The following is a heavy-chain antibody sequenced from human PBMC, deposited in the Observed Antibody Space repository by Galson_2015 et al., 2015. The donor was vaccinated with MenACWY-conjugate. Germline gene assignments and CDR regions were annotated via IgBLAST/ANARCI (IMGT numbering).Heavy chain of an antibody. J-gene: IGHJ4*02. Sequence: SLRLSCEASGYTFNNYWMHWVRQPPGQGLEWISYIKADGSFSNYADSVKGRFTISTDNAKNMVYLQMDGLGDEDTAVYFCARDNNWSFDSWGQGTLVTVSS. CDR2: IKADGSFS. V-gene: IGHV3-74*01. CDR1: GYTFNNYW. D-gene: IGHD1-1*01. CDR3: ARDNNWSFDS.